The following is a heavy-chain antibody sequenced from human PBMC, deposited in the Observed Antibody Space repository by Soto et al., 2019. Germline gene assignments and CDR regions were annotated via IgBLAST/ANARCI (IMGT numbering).Heavy chain of an antibody. V-gene: IGHV3-30*18. CDR1: GFTFSSYG. CDR2: ISYDGSNK. Sequence: GGSLRLSCAASGFTFSSYGMHWVRQAPGKGLEWVAVISYDGSNKYYADSVKGRFTISRDNSKNTLYLQMNSLRAEDTAVYYCAKESSPPSYYFCSGSYSLFEHWGQGSLVTVPS. CDR3: AKESSPPSYYFCSGSYSLFEH. D-gene: IGHD3-10*01. J-gene: IGHJ4*02.